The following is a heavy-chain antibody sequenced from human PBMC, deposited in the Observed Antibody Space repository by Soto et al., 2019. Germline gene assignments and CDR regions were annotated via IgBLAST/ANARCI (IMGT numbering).Heavy chain of an antibody. D-gene: IGHD3-10*01. CDR1: GFTFSSYS. CDR3: ARDRGLLWFGELLSPSNFDY. V-gene: IGHV3-21*01. J-gene: IGHJ4*02. CDR2: ISSSSSYI. Sequence: LGGSLRLSCAASGFTFSSYSMNWVRQAPGKGLEWVSSISSSSSYIYYADSVKGRFTISRDNAKNSLYLQMNSLRAEDTAVYYCARDRGLLWFGELLSPSNFDYWGQGT.